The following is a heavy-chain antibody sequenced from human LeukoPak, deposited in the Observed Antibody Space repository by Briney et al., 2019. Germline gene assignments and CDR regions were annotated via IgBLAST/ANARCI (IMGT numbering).Heavy chain of an antibody. CDR3: ARKWHGSGSSVYYFDY. J-gene: IGHJ4*02. V-gene: IGHV3-21*01. D-gene: IGHD3-10*01. Sequence: GGSLRLSCAASGFTFSSYSMNWVRKAPGKGLEWVSSISSSSSYIYYADSVKGRFTISRDNAKNSLYLQMNSLRAEDTAVYYCARKWHGSGSSVYYFDYWGQGTLVTVSS. CDR2: ISSSSSYI. CDR1: GFTFSSYS.